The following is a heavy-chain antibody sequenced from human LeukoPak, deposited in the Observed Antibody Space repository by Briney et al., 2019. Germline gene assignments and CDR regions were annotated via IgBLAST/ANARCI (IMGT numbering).Heavy chain of an antibody. V-gene: IGHV4-34*01. D-gene: IGHD5-18*01. CDR3: ASTSAMVYFDY. CDR1: GGSFSGYH. Sequence: SETLSLTCAVYGGSFSGYHWSWIRQPPGKGLEWIGEINHRGSTNYNPSLKSRVTISVETSKNQFSLKLSSVTAADTAVYYCASTSAMVYFDYWGQGTLVTVSS. J-gene: IGHJ4*02. CDR2: INHRGST.